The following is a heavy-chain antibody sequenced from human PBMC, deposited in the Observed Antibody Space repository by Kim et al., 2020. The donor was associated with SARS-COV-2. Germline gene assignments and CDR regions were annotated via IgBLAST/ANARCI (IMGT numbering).Heavy chain of an antibody. D-gene: IGHD6-19*01. CDR3: ARDWFSGWPPYYYYGMDV. CDR1: GGSISSYY. V-gene: IGHV4-59*01. J-gene: IGHJ6*02. Sequence: SETLSLTCTVSGGSISSYYWSWIRQPPGKGLEWIGYIYYSGSTNYNPSLKSRVTISLDTSKNQVSLKLSSVTAADTAVYYCARDWFSGWPPYYYYGMDVWGQGTTVTVSS. CDR2: IYYSGST.